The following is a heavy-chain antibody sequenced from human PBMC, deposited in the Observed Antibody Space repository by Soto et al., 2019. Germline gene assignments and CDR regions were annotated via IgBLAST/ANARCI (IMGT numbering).Heavy chain of an antibody. V-gene: IGHV2-5*02. CDR1: GFSLSSTGMG. J-gene: IGHJ4*02. CDR2: VYWDDDK. D-gene: IGHD5-12*01. CDR3: ARLTRGVYDSGRLWEKFDY. Sequence: QITVKESGLTLVKPTQTLTLTCTFSGFSLSSTGMGVGWIRQSPGKALEWLALVYWDDDKRYSPYLRSRLTITQATSKTQVDLTMTNMDPLHTATYYSARLTRGVYDSGRLWEKFDYWGQGTLVTVSS.